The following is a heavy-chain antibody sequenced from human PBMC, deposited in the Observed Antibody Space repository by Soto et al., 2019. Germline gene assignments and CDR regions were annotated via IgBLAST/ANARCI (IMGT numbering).Heavy chain of an antibody. V-gene: IGHV4-4*02. CDR1: GGSISSNKW. D-gene: IGHD2-2*01. Sequence: SETLSLTCAVYGGSISSNKWWSWVRQPPGKGLEWIGEIYHSGSTNYNPSLRSRVTISLDESKNQFSLKLTSVTAADSAVYYCARDDHIVVVPTSLGAMDVWGQGTTVTVSS. CDR3: ARDDHIVVVPTSLGAMDV. CDR2: IYHSGST. J-gene: IGHJ6*02.